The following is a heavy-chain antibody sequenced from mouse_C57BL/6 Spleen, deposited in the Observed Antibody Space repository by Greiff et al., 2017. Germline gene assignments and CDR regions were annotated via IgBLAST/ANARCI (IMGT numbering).Heavy chain of an antibody. D-gene: IGHD1-1*01. CDR1: GYAFTNYL. CDR3: ARSGYYYGSSGAMDY. J-gene: IGHJ4*01. CDR2: INPGSGGT. V-gene: IGHV1-54*01. Sequence: VQLQQSGAELVRPGTSVKVSCTASGYAFTNYLIEWVKQRPGQGLEWIGVINPGSGGTNYNEKFKGKATLTADKSSSTAYMQLSSLTSEDAAVYFCARSGYYYGSSGAMDYWGQGTSVTVAS.